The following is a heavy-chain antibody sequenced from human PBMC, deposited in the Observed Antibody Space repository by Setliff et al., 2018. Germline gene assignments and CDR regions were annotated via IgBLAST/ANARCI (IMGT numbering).Heavy chain of an antibody. J-gene: IGHJ4*02. Sequence: GGSLRLSCAASGFTFSRYWMSWVRQAPGKGLEWVTNIKQDGSEKYYVDSVKGRFTISRDNAKNSLYPQMNSLRAEDTAVYYCAKNGGDIVVVPAAPIDYWGQGTLVTVSS. V-gene: IGHV3-7*01. CDR1: GFTFSRYW. CDR2: IKQDGSEK. CDR3: AKNGGDIVVVPAAPIDY. D-gene: IGHD2-2*01.